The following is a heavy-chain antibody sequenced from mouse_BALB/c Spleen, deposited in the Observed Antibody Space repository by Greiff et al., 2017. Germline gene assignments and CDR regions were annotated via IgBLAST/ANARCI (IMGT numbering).Heavy chain of an antibody. Sequence: EVKVVESGGGLVKPGGSLKLSCAASGFTFSDYYMYWVRQTPEKRLEWVATISDGGSYTYYPDSVKGRFTISRDNAKNNLYLQMSSLKSEDTAMYYCARGGYFDYWGQGTTLTVSS. CDR2: ISDGGSYT. J-gene: IGHJ2*01. CDR1: GFTFSDYY. V-gene: IGHV5-4*02. CDR3: ARGGYFDY.